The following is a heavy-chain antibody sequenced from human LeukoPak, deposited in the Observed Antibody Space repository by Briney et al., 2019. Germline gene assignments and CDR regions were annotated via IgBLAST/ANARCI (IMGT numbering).Heavy chain of an antibody. CDR3: ARSFARRAIDY. V-gene: IGHV1-69*05. J-gene: IGHJ4*02. Sequence: SVKVSCKASGGTFNRYAISWVRQAPGQGLEWMGRIIPIFGTANYAQKFQGRVTITTDESTSTAYMELSRLRSDDTAVYYCARSFARRAIDYWGQGTLVTVSS. CDR2: IIPIFGTA. D-gene: IGHD1-26*01. CDR1: GGTFNRYA.